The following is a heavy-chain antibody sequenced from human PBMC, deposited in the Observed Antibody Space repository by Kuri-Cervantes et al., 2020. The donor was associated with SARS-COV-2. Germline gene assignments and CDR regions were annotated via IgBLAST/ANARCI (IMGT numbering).Heavy chain of an antibody. CDR1: GFTFSAYT. D-gene: IGHD3-10*01. V-gene: IGHV3-21*01. Sequence: GGSLRLSCVASGFTFSAYTLNWVRQAPGKGLEWVSSITRSSVYISYADSLKGRFTISRDNAKNSLYLQMNSLRAEDTAVYYCARDFMLRGVNPFDYWGQGTLVTVSS. CDR2: ITRSSVYI. J-gene: IGHJ4*02. CDR3: ARDFMLRGVNPFDY.